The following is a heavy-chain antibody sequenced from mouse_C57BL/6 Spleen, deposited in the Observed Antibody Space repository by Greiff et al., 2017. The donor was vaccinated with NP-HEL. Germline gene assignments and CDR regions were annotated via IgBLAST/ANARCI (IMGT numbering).Heavy chain of an antibody. Sequence: EVQLVESGGGLVKPGGSLKLSCAASGFTFSDYGMHWVRQAPEKGLEWVAYISSGSSTIYYADTVKGRFTISRDNAKNTLFLQMTSMRSEDTAMYYCARKEYGSSAAYWGQGTLVTVSA. J-gene: IGHJ3*01. V-gene: IGHV5-17*01. D-gene: IGHD1-1*01. CDR3: ARKEYGSSAAY. CDR1: GFTFSDYG. CDR2: ISSGSSTI.